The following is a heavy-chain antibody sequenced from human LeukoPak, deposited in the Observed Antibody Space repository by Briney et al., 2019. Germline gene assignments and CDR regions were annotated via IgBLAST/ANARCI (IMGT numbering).Heavy chain of an antibody. J-gene: IGHJ3*02. V-gene: IGHV1-8*02. CDR1: GYTFTSYD. D-gene: IGHD1-14*01. Sequence: ASVKVSCKASGYTFTSYDINWVRQATGQGLEWMGWMNPNSGNTNYAQKFQGRVTMTTDTSTTTAYMELRSLRSDDTAVYYCAAEVGTTFVAFDIWGQGTMVTVSS. CDR2: MNPNSGNT. CDR3: AAEVGTTFVAFDI.